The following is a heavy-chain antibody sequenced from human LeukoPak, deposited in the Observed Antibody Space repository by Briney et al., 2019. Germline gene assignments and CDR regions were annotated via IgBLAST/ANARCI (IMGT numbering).Heavy chain of an antibody. J-gene: IGHJ4*02. D-gene: IGHD1-26*01. CDR2: IIPIFGTA. Sequence: SVKVSCKASGGTFSSYAISWVRQAPGQGLEWMGGIIPIFGTANYAQKFQGRVTITADESTSTAYMELSSLRSEDTAVYYCARGWELPHGLAYWGQGTLVTVSS. CDR1: GGTFSSYA. CDR3: ARGWELPHGLAY. V-gene: IGHV1-69*13.